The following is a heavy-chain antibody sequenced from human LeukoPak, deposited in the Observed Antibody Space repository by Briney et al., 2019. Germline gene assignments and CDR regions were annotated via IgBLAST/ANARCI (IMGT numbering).Heavy chain of an antibody. CDR3: ARAPLYYFDY. Sequence: SETLSLTCTASGGSISSYYWSWIRQPPGKGLEWIGYIYYSGSTNYNPSLKSRVTMSVDTSKNQFSLKLSSVTAADTAVYYCARAPLYYFDYWGQGTLVTVSS. CDR1: GGSISSYY. J-gene: IGHJ4*02. CDR2: IYYSGST. V-gene: IGHV4-59*12. D-gene: IGHD3-16*02.